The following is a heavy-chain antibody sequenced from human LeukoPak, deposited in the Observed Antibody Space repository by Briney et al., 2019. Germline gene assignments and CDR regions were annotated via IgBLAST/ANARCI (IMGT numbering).Heavy chain of an antibody. J-gene: IGHJ3*02. Sequence: ASVKVSCKASGYTFTGYYMHWVRQAPGQGLEWMGWINPNSGGTNYAQKFQGRVTMTRDTSISTAYMELSRLRSEDTAVYYCARGTTHLWFGEGGNALDIWGQGTMVTVSS. D-gene: IGHD3-10*01. CDR1: GYTFTGYY. CDR3: ARGTTHLWFGEGGNALDI. CDR2: INPNSGGT. V-gene: IGHV1-2*02.